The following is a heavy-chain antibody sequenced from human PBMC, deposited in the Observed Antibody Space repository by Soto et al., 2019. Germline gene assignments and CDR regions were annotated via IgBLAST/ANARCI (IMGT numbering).Heavy chain of an antibody. CDR1: GFTFSSYA. V-gene: IGHV3-23*01. D-gene: IGHD3-3*01. CDR2: ISGSGGST. CDR3: AKAVWSGYFDYYYGMDV. Sequence: PGGSLRLSCAASGFTFSSYAMSWVRQAPGKGLEWVSAISGSGGSTYYADSVKGRFPISRDNSKNTLYLQMNSLRAEDTAVYYCAKAVWSGYFDYYYGMDVWGQGTTVTVSS. J-gene: IGHJ6*02.